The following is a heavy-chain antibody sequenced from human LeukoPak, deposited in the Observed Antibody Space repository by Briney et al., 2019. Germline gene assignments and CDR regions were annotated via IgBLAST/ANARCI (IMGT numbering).Heavy chain of an antibody. CDR3: ARCIVVVPAAKPENWFDP. CDR1: GGSISSSSYY. Sequence: SETLSLTCTVSGGSISSSSYYWGWIRQPPGKGLEWIGSIYYSGSTYYNPSLKSRVTISVDTSKNQFSLKLSSVTVADTAVYYCARCIVVVPAAKPENWFDPWGQGTLVTVSS. D-gene: IGHD2-2*01. J-gene: IGHJ5*02. CDR2: IYYSGST. V-gene: IGHV4-39*01.